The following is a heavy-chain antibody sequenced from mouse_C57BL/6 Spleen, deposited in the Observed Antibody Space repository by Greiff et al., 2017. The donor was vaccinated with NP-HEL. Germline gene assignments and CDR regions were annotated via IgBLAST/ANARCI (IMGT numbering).Heavy chain of an antibody. J-gene: IGHJ3*01. CDR1: GYSITSGYD. V-gene: IGHV3-1*01. CDR3: AREGWSSFAY. D-gene: IGHD2-3*01. CDR2: ISYSGST. Sequence: EVQLQQSGPGMVKPSQSLSLTCTVTGYSITSGYDWHWIRHFPGNKLEWMGYISYSGSTNYNPSLKSRISITHDTSKNHFFLKLNSVTTEDTATYYCAREGWSSFAYWGQGTLVTVSA.